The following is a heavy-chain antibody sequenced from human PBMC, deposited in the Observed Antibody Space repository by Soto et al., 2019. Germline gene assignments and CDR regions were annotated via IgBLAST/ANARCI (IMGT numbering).Heavy chain of an antibody. V-gene: IGHV1-18*01. CDR2: ISAYNGNT. CDR3: AKADYVWGSYRYSGDAFDI. J-gene: IGHJ3*02. CDR1: GYTFTSYG. D-gene: IGHD3-16*02. Sequence: QVQLVQSGAEVKKPGASVKVSCKASGYTFTSYGISWVRQAPGQGLEWMGWISAYNGNTNYAQKLQGRVTMTTDTSTSTAYMELRSLRSDDTAVYYCAKADYVWGSYRYSGDAFDIWGQGTMVTVSS.